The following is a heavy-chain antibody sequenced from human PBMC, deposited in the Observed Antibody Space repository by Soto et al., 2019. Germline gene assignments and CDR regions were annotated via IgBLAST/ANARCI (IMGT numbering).Heavy chain of an antibody. CDR3: ARVGQQLVLYYFDY. J-gene: IGHJ4*02. V-gene: IGHV1-8*01. D-gene: IGHD6-13*01. Sequence: ASVKVSCKASGYTFTSYDINWVRQATGQGLEWMGWMNPNSGNTGYAQKFQGRVTMTRNTSISTAYMELSSLRSEDTAVYYCARVGQQLVLYYFDYWGQGTLVTVSS. CDR1: GYTFTSYD. CDR2: MNPNSGNT.